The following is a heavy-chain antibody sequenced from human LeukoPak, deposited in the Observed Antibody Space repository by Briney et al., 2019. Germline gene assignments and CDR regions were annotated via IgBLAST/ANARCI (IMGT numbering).Heavy chain of an antibody. D-gene: IGHD3-10*01. V-gene: IGHV4-59*08. Sequence: PSETLALLYTVSGGSISSYSWSCIRQPPGKGLEWIGYIYYSGSTNYNPSLKSRVTISVDTSKNQFSLKLTSVTAADTAVYYCARRVYSSGNYYFDYSGQGDLFTVSS. CDR2: IYYSGST. CDR3: ARRVYSSGNYYFDY. J-gene: IGHJ4*02. CDR1: GGSISSYS.